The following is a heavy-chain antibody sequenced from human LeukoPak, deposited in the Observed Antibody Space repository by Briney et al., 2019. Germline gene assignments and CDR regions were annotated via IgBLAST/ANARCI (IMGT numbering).Heavy chain of an antibody. CDR2: IRYDGSNK. V-gene: IGHV3-30*02. D-gene: IGHD6-13*01. CDR1: GFTFSSYG. Sequence: GGSLRLSCAASGFTFSSYGMHWVRQAPGKGLEWVAFIRYDGSNKYYADSVKGRFTISRDNSKNTLYLQMNSLRAEDTAVYYCANGFYSSSWYCFDYWGQGTLVTVSS. CDR3: ANGFYSSSWYCFDY. J-gene: IGHJ4*02.